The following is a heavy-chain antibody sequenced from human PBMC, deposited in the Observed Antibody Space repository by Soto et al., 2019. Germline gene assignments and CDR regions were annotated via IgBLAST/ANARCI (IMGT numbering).Heavy chain of an antibody. CDR3: ARESPGAAAGTGGFDY. CDR2: IYYSGST. Sequence: TLSQTCTVSGGAISSGDYYWSWIRKPPGKGLEWIGYIYYSGSTYYNPSLKSRVTISVDTSKNQFSLKLSSVTAADTAVYYCARESPGAAAGTGGFDYWGQGTPVTVS. J-gene: IGHJ4*02. D-gene: IGHD6-13*01. CDR1: GGAISSGDYY. V-gene: IGHV4-30-4*01.